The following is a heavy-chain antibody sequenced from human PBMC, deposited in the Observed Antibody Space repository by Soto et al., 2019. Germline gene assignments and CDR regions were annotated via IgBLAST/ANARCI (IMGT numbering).Heavy chain of an antibody. J-gene: IGHJ4*02. CDR1: GDSVSGNSAA. CDR2: TYYRSRWYN. V-gene: IGHV6-1*01. CDR3: ARELPYYVSSDSYLDY. Sequence: SQTLSLTCAISGDSVSGNSAAWNWIRQSPSRGLEWLGRTYYRSRWYNDYAVSGKSRLTVTPDTSKNQFSLHLNSVNPEDTAVYYCARELPYYVSSDSYLDYWGQGALVTVSS. D-gene: IGHD3-16*01.